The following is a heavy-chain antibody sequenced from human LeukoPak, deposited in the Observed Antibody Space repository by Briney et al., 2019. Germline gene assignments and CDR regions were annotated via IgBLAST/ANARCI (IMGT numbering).Heavy chain of an antibody. D-gene: IGHD5-24*01. Sequence: GGSLRLSCAASGFTFSSYAMSWVRQAPGKGLEWVSSISSSSSYIYYADSVKGRFTISRDNAKNSLYLQMNSLRAEDTAVYYCARSGRDGYNYSDYWGQGTLVTVSS. CDR2: ISSSSSYI. CDR1: GFTFSSYA. J-gene: IGHJ4*02. CDR3: ARSGRDGYNYSDY. V-gene: IGHV3-21*01.